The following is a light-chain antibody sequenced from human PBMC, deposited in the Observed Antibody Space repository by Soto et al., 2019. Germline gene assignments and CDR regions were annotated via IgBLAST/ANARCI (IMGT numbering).Light chain of an antibody. CDR1: SSDIGGCND. CDR2: EVS. V-gene: IGLV2-8*01. J-gene: IGLJ2*01. Sequence: QSALTQPPSASGSPGQSLTISCTGTSSDIGGCNDVSWYQHHPGKAPKLLISEVSKRPSGVPDRFSGSKSGNTASLTVSGLQAEDEADYYCSSSVGSRSLVFGGGTKLTVL. CDR3: SSSVGSRSLV.